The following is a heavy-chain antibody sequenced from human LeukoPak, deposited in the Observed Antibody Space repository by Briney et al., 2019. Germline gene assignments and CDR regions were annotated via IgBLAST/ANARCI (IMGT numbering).Heavy chain of an antibody. J-gene: IGHJ5*02. D-gene: IGHD6-6*01. CDR2: IYSGGST. Sequence: GGSLRLSCAASGFTVSSNYMRWVGQAPGKGLEWVSVIYSGGSTYYADSVKGRFTISRDNSKNTLYLQMNSLRAEDTAVYYCARAARPQNWFDPWGQGTLVTVSS. CDR1: GFTVSSNY. V-gene: IGHV3-66*02. CDR3: ARAARPQNWFDP.